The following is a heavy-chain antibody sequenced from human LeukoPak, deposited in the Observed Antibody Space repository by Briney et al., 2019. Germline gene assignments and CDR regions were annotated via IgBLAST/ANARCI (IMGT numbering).Heavy chain of an antibody. Sequence: GASVKVSCKASGYTFTSYDINWVRQATGQGLEWMGWMNPNSGNTGYAQKFQGRVTMTRNTSISTAYMELSSLRSEDTAVYYCARGGLVRGVVVVAVRVSAYYYYMDVWGKGTTVTISS. CDR1: GYTFTSYD. D-gene: IGHD2-15*01. CDR2: MNPNSGNT. J-gene: IGHJ6*03. V-gene: IGHV1-8*01. CDR3: ARGGLVRGVVVVAVRVSAYYYYMDV.